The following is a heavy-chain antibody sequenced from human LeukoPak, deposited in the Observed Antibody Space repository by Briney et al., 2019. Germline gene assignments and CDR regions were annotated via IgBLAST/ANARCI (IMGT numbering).Heavy chain of an antibody. CDR1: GFNFSIYW. V-gene: IGHV3-74*03. CDR2: INTVGTTA. Sequence: GGSLRLSCAASGFNFSIYWMSWVRQAPGKGLVWVSRINTVGTTATYADSVKGRFTISRDNVKNTLYLQMNSLRAEDTAVYYCARESRENIVIDYWGQGTVVTVSS. J-gene: IGHJ4*02. CDR3: ARESRENIVIDY. D-gene: IGHD2-21*01.